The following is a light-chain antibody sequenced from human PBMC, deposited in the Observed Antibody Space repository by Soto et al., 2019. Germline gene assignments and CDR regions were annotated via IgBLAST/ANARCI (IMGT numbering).Light chain of an antibody. V-gene: IGKV1-5*01. CDR1: QSVTDW. CDR3: QQYYRSCT. Sequence: DIQLTQSPSTLSASVGDRVTITCRASQSVTDWLAWYQQKPGKAPKLLIHDASSLQSGVPSRFSGSGSGTEFSLTISSLQPDDFATYYCQQYYRSCTFGQGTKVDIK. J-gene: IGKJ2*02. CDR2: DAS.